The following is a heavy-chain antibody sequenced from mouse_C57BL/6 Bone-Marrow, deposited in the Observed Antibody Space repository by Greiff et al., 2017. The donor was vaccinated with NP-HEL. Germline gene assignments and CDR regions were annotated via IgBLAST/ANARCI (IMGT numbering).Heavy chain of an antibody. CDR1: GFTFSDYY. Sequence: EVQVVESGGGLVQPGGSLKLSCAASGFTFSDYYMYWVRQTPEKRLEWVAYISNGGGSTYYPDTVKGRFTISRDNAKNTLYLQMRRLKSEDTYMYYCAKQDYDYAGFAYWGQGTMVTVSA. D-gene: IGHD2-4*01. CDR3: AKQDYDYAGFAY. V-gene: IGHV5-12*01. CDR2: ISNGGGST. J-gene: IGHJ3*01.